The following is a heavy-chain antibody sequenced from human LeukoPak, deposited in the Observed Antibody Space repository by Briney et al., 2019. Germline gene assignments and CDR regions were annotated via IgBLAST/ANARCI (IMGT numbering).Heavy chain of an antibody. CDR2: VDPEDGET. J-gene: IGHJ4*02. D-gene: IGHD4-17*01. CDR1: GYTFTDYY. V-gene: IGHV1-69-2*01. Sequence: ASVKVSCKVSGYTFTDYYMHWVQQAPGQGLEWMGLVDPEDGETIYAQKFQGRVTITADTSTDTVYMELSSLRAEDTAVYYCATDPKNYGDYVIDYWGQGTLVTVSS. CDR3: ATDPKNYGDYVIDY.